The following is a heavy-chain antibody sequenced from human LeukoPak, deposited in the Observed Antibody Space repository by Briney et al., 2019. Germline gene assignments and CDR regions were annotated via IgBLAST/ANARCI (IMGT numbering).Heavy chain of an antibody. CDR3: ARSLHYYGSAPFDY. CDR2: INHSGST. V-gene: IGHV4-34*01. CDR1: GGSFSGYY. Sequence: KSSETLSLTCAVYGGSFSGYYWSWIRQPPGKGLEWIGEINHSGSTNYNPSLKSRVTISVDTSKNQFSLKLSSVTAADMAVYYCARSLHYYGSAPFDYWGQGTLVTVSS. J-gene: IGHJ4*02. D-gene: IGHD3-10*01.